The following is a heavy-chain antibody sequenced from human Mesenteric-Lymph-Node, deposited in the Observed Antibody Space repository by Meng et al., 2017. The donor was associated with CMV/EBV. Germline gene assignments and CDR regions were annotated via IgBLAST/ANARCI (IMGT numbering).Heavy chain of an antibody. CDR3: ARLTWAERHDTSTYYADY. CDR2: ISAYNGNT. J-gene: IGHJ4*01. V-gene: IGHV1-18*01. Sequence: ASVKVSCKASGYSFSSYGISWVRQAPGQGLEWMGWISAYNGNTNYAQKFQGRVTMTTDTSTSTAYMELRSLRSDDTAVYYCARLTWAERHDTSTYYADYWGQGTLVTVSS. CDR1: GYSFSSYG. D-gene: IGHD3-22*01.